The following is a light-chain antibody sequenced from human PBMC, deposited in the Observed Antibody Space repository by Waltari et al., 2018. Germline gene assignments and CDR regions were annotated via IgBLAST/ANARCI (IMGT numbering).Light chain of an antibody. CDR1: RRDLGSYNY. CDR3: SSYMDTTALEL. Sequence: QSALTQPASVSGSPGQSITISCPGTRRDLGSYNYVSWYQQHPGKAPKLIIFDVTNRPSGVSNRFSGSKSGNTASLIISGLQGEDEADYYCSSYMDTTALELFGGGTSLTVL. V-gene: IGLV2-14*03. CDR2: DVT. J-gene: IGLJ2*01.